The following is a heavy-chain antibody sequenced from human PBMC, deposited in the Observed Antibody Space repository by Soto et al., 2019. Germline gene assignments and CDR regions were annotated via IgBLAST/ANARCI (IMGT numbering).Heavy chain of an antibody. J-gene: IGHJ4*02. CDR2: IWYDGSNK. D-gene: IGHD6-6*01. CDR3: ARVSVRSSSSPDYYFDY. Sequence: QVQLVESGGGVVQPGRSLRLSCAASGFTFSSYGMLWVRQAPGKGLEWVAVIWYDGSNKYYADSVKGRFTISRDNSKNTLYLQMNSLRAEDTAVYYCARVSVRSSSSPDYYFDYWGQGTLVTVSS. V-gene: IGHV3-33*01. CDR1: GFTFSSYG.